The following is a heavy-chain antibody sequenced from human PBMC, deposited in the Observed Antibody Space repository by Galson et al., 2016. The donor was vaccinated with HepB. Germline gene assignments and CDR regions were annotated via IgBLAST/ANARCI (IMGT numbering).Heavy chain of an antibody. J-gene: IGHJ4*02. Sequence: SLRLSCAASGFTFRNCGMHWVRQAPGKGLEWVAGIWFDGSYKYYTDSVKGRFTISRDNSKNTLYLHMSGLRAEDTAVYYCAREDPNVAVAALDYWGQGTLVTVSS. V-gene: IGHV3-33*01. CDR1: GFTFRNCG. CDR2: IWFDGSYK. CDR3: AREDPNVAVAALDY. D-gene: IGHD6-19*01.